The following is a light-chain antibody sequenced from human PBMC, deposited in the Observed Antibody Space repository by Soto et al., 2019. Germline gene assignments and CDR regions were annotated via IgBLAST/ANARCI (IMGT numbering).Light chain of an antibody. CDR3: QQYGNSRR. CDR2: GAS. Sequence: EIVLTQSPGTLSLSPGERATLSCRASQSVSSTSLAWYQQKPGQAPRLLIYGASSRATGIPDRFSGSGSGTDFTLTISRLEAEDFAVYYCQQYGNSRRFGQGTKVEIK. V-gene: IGKV3-20*01. J-gene: IGKJ1*01. CDR1: QSVSSTS.